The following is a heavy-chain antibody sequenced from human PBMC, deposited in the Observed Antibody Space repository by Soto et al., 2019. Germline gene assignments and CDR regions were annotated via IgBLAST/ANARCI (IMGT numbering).Heavy chain of an antibody. CDR1: GYTFTNHA. Sequence: ASVKVSCKASGYTFTNHAIHWVRQAPGQGLEWMGWINAGKGDTKYPQRFQGRVTITRDTSASTAYMELSSLRSEDTAVYYCARGQVVAAQHWGQGTLVTVSS. CDR2: INAGKGDT. CDR3: ARGQVVAAQH. V-gene: IGHV1-3*01. J-gene: IGHJ4*02. D-gene: IGHD2-15*01.